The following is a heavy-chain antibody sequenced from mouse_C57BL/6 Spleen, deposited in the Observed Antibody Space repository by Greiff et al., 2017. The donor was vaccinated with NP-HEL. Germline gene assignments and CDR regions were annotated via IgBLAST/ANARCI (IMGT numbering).Heavy chain of an antibody. Sequence: EVQGVESGGGLVKPGGSLKLSCAASGFTFSDYGMHWVRQAPEKGLEWVAYISSGSSTIYYADTVKGRFTISRDNAKNTLFLQMTSLRSEDTAMYYCARGDYYGSSDYFDYWGQGTTLTVSS. J-gene: IGHJ2*01. CDR3: ARGDYYGSSDYFDY. CDR2: ISSGSSTI. CDR1: GFTFSDYG. V-gene: IGHV5-17*01. D-gene: IGHD1-1*01.